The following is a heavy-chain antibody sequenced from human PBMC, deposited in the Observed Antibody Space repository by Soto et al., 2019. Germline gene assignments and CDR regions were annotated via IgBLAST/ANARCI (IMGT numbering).Heavy chain of an antibody. CDR2: ILNVTDGVRT. V-gene: IGHV3-15*01. CDR3: RPYEYSRGNYRYRWAL. D-gene: IGHD3-16*02. Sequence: EVQLVESGGGFVKPGGSLSLSCAASGITFSNSGLSWDRQPPGAGQEWVAGILNVTDGVRTDYSAPENGRSTISRDDSANTLYLEMISLRIEDTGVYHCRPYEYSRGNYRYRWALWGRGTRVTVSS. J-gene: IGHJ4*02. CDR1: GITFSNSG.